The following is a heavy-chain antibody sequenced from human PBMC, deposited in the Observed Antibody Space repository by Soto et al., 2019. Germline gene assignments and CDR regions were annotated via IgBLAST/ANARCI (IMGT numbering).Heavy chain of an antibody. CDR3: AIHYGGGLWFGESISPYYYYYMDG. J-gene: IGHJ6*03. D-gene: IGHD3-10*01. Sequence: PSETLSLTCTVSGGSISSSSYYWGWIRQPPGKGLEWIGSIYYSGSTYYNPSLKSRVTISVDTSKNQFSLKLSSVTAADTAVYYCAIHYGGGLWFGESISPYYYYYMDGWGKGTTVTVAS. V-gene: IGHV4-39*01. CDR1: GGSISSSSYY. CDR2: IYYSGST.